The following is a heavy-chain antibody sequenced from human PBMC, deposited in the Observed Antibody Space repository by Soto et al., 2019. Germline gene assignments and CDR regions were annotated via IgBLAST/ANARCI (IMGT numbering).Heavy chain of an antibody. Sequence: EVQLVESGGGLVKPGGSLRLSCAASGFSFSSYSMNWVRQAPGKGLEWVSSISSSASHINYADSVKGRFTISRDNAKKSLYLQMNSLRAEDTAVYYCARGYTEYCSGGTCYWFDPWGQGTLVTVSS. CDR3: ARGYTEYCSGGTCYWFDP. CDR1: GFSFSSYS. V-gene: IGHV3-21*01. J-gene: IGHJ5*02. CDR2: ISSSASHI. D-gene: IGHD2-15*01.